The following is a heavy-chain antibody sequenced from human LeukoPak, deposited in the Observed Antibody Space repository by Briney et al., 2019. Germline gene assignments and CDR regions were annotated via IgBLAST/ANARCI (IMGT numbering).Heavy chain of an antibody. D-gene: IGHD6-19*01. CDR3: AKADLSSGWYQGVKY. Sequence: GGSLRLSCAASGFTFSSYWMSWVRQAPGKGLEWVANIKQDGNEKYYVDSVKGRFNISRDNSKNTLYLQMNSLRAEDTAVYYCAKADLSSGWYQGVKYWGQGTLVTVSS. CDR1: GFTFSSYW. V-gene: IGHV3-7*03. J-gene: IGHJ4*02. CDR2: IKQDGNEK.